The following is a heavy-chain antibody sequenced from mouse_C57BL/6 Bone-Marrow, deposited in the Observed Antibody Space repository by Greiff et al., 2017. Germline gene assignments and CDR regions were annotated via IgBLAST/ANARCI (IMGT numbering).Heavy chain of an antibody. CDR1: GYAFTNYL. CDR2: INPGSGGT. D-gene: IGHD1-1*01. V-gene: IGHV1-54*01. J-gene: IGHJ3*01. Sequence: VQLQQSGAELVRPGTSVKVSCKASGYAFTNYLIEWVKQRPGQGLEWIGVINPGSGGTNYNEKVKGKATMTADKSSITAYMQLSSLTSEDSAVYFCARLELRHWFAYWGQGTLVTVSA. CDR3: ARLELRHWFAY.